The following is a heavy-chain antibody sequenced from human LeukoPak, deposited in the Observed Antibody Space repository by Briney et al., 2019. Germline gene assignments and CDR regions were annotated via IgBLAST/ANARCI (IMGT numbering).Heavy chain of an antibody. CDR3: AKDHTTLGYFDY. CDR1: GFTFSSYA. CDR2: ISYDGSNK. V-gene: IGHV3-30-3*01. Sequence: GGSLRLSCAASGFTFSSYAMHWVRQAPGKGLEWVAVISYDGSNKYYADSVKGRFTISRDNSKNTLYLQMNSLRAEDTAVYYCAKDHTTLGYFDYWGQGTLVTVSS. J-gene: IGHJ4*02. D-gene: IGHD1-1*01.